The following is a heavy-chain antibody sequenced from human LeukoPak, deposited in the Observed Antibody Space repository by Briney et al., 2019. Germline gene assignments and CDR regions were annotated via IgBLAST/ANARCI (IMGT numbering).Heavy chain of an antibody. CDR1: GYTFTSYD. J-gene: IGHJ6*03. CDR2: MNPNSGKT. CDR3: ARAGRDDDFWTGQKYYHYFFDV. V-gene: IGHV1-8*01. Sequence: ASVKVSCKASGYTFTSYDINWVRQATGQGLEWMGWMNPNSGKTGYAQKFQGRVTMTRNTSISTAYMELSSLRSEDTAIYYCARAGRDDDFWTGQKYYHYFFDVWGRGTSVTVAS. D-gene: IGHD3/OR15-3a*01.